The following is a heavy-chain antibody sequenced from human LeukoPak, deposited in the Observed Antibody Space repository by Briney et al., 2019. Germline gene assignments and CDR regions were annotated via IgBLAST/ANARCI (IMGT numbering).Heavy chain of an antibody. V-gene: IGHV1-69*04. J-gene: IGHJ4*02. D-gene: IGHD2-15*01. CDR1: GGTFSSYA. CDR2: IIPIFGIA. CDR3: ARGPIVVVVAAYFDY. Sequence: ASVKVSCKASGGTFSSYAISWVRQAPGQGLEWMGRIIPIFGIANYAQKFQGRVTITADKSTSTAYMELSSLRSEDTAVYYCARGPIVVVVAAYFDYWAREPWSPSPQ.